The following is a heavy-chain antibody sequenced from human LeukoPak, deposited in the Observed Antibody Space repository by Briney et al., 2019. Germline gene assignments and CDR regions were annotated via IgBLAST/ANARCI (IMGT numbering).Heavy chain of an antibody. CDR3: ARETVGATIYYGMDV. CDR2: ISAYNGNT. J-gene: IGHJ6*02. Sequence: ASVKVSCKASGYTFTSYGISWVRQAPGQGLEWMGWISAYNGNTNYAQKLQGRVTMTTDTSTSTAYMELRSLRSEDTAVYYCARETVGATIYYGMDVWGQGTTATVSS. D-gene: IGHD1-26*01. CDR1: GYTFTSYG. V-gene: IGHV1-18*01.